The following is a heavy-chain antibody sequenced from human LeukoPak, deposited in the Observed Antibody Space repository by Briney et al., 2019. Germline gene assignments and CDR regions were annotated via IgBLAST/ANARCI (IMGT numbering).Heavy chain of an antibody. D-gene: IGHD6-13*01. CDR3: ARDRPPQLVRPFDY. J-gene: IGHJ4*02. CDR2: INPNSGGT. Sequence: ASVKDSCKASGYIFTGYYMHWVRQAPGQGLEWMGWINPNSGGTNYAHKFQGRVTMTRDTSISTAYMELSRLRSDDTAVYYCARDRPPQLVRPFDYWGQGTLVTVSS. CDR1: GYIFTGYY. V-gene: IGHV1-2*07.